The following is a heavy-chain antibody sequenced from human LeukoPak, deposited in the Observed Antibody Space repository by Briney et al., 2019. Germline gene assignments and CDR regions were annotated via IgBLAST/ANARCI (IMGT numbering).Heavy chain of an antibody. CDR1: GGSISSYY. V-gene: IGHV4-59*01. J-gene: IGHJ6*03. CDR2: IYYSGST. D-gene: IGHD6-19*01. Sequence: SETLSLTCTVSGGSISSYYWIWIRQPPGKGLEWIGYIYYSGSTNYNPSLKSRVTISVDTSKNQFSLKLSSVTAADTAVYYCARGLGSGWPDYYYYMDVWGKGTTVTISS. CDR3: ARGLGSGWPDYYYYMDV.